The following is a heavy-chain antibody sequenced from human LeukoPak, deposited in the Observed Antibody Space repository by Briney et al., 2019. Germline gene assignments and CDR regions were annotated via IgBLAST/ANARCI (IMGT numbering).Heavy chain of an antibody. CDR2: INPNSGGT. Sequence: ASVKVSCKASGYTFTGYYMHWVRQAPGQGLEWMGWINPNSGGTNYAQKFQGWVTMTRDTSISTAYMELSRLRSDDTAVYYCARAPLPRSPASPYYFDYWGQGTLVTVSS. V-gene: IGHV1-2*04. CDR1: GYTFTGYY. CDR3: ARAPLPRSPASPYYFDY. J-gene: IGHJ4*02.